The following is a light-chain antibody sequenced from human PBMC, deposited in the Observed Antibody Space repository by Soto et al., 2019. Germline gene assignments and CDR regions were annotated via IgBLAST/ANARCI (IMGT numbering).Light chain of an antibody. V-gene: IGKV3-15*01. CDR3: QQYKNWPL. CDR2: GAS. Sequence: MMLTPTPPTLSVSREKRVPLSYRTSHSVNSHIGWYQQKPGQAPRLLLYGASTRATGIPVRFSGSGFGTEFTLTISSLQSEDFAVYYCQQYKNWPLFGQGTRLEI. J-gene: IGKJ5*01. CDR1: HSVNSH.